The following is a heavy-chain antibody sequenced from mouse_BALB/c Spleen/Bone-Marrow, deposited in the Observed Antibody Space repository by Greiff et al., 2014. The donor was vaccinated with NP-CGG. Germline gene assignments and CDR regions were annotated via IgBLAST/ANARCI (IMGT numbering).Heavy chain of an antibody. CDR3: TRRRGNYYYFDY. Sequence: GSELVRPGASVKLSCKASGYTFTSYWMHWVKQRPGQGLEWIGNIYPGSGSTNYDEKFKSKATLTVDTSSGTAYMQLSSLTSEDSAVYYCTRRRGNYYYFDYWGQGTTLTVSS. D-gene: IGHD2-1*01. V-gene: IGHV1S22*01. CDR2: IYPGSGST. J-gene: IGHJ2*01. CDR1: GYTFTSYW.